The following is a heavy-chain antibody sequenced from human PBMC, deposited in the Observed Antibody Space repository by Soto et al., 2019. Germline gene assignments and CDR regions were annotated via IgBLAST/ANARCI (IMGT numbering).Heavy chain of an antibody. CDR1: GFNVSSNS. V-gene: IGHV3-53*01. D-gene: IGHD3-10*01. J-gene: IGHJ4*01. CDR3: ARDSGYGSRASVNHYLDY. CDR2: IHSDANT. Sequence: GGSLRLSCAASGFNVSSNSMNWVRQAPGKGLEWLSLIHSDANTKYADSVKGRFTTSRDNAKNALYLQMDSLRAEDTAVYYCARDSGYGSRASVNHYLDYWGQGTLVTVYS.